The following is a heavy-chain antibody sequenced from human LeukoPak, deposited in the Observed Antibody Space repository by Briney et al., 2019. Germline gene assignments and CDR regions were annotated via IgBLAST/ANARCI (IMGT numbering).Heavy chain of an antibody. D-gene: IGHD6-19*01. CDR1: SGSFSGYY. CDR3: ARAGGSGLIDY. Sequence: SETLSLTCAVYSGSFSGYYWSWIRQPPGKGLEWIGEINHSGSTNYNPSLKSRVTISINTSKNQFSLKLTSVTAADTAVYYCARAGGSGLIDYWGQGTLVTVSS. J-gene: IGHJ4*02. CDR2: INHSGST. V-gene: IGHV4-34*01.